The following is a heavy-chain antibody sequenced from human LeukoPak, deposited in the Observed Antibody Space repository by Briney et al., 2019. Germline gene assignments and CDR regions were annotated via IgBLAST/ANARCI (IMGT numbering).Heavy chain of an antibody. V-gene: IGHV3-49*04. CDR3: TRGLRTFDY. D-gene: IGHD4-17*01. J-gene: IGHJ4*02. CDR1: GFTFGDYA. CDR2: IRSKAYGGTT. Sequence: PGGSLRLSCTASGFTFGDYAMSWVRQAPGKGLEWVGFIRSKAYGGTTEYAASVKGRFTISRDDSKSIAYLQMNSLKTEDTAVYYCTRGLRTFDYWGQGTLVTVSS.